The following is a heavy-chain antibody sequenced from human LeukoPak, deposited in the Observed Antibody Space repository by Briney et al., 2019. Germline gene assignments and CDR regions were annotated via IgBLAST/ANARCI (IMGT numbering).Heavy chain of an antibody. V-gene: IGHV4-59*01. CDR3: AGSAVTMWFDP. J-gene: IGHJ5*02. D-gene: IGHD3-10*01. CDR2: IHYSGST. Sequence: SETLSLTCTVSGGSISSYYWSWVRQPPGKGLEWIGYIHYSGSTNYNPSLKSRVTMSVDTSKSQFSLNLNSVTAADTAVYCCAGSAVTMWFDPWGQGTLVTVSS. CDR1: GGSISSYY.